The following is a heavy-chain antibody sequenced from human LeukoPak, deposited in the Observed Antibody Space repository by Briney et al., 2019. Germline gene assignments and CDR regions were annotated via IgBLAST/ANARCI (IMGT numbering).Heavy chain of an antibody. V-gene: IGHV3-21*01. Sequence: GGSLRLSCAASGFTFSRYTMNWVRQSPGKGLEWVSSISSSGYYIFYADSVKGRFTISRDNAKNSLYLQMNSLRAEDTAVYYCARDLVSRSNYWGQGTPVTVSS. CDR2: ISSSGYYI. CDR3: ARDLVSRSNY. CDR1: GFTFSRYT. D-gene: IGHD6-6*01. J-gene: IGHJ4*02.